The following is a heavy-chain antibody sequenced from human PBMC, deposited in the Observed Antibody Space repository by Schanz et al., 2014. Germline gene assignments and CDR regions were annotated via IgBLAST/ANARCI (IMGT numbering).Heavy chain of an antibody. CDR1: GFTFTSYS. V-gene: IGHV3-30*02. CDR2: IRYDGSSK. D-gene: IGHD3-22*01. CDR3: AKEDRNHNSDYVY. Sequence: QVQLVQSGGGVVQPGGSLRLSCAASGFTFTSYSMHWVRQAPGRGLEWVAFIRYDGSSKYYADSVRGRFTISRDDSKNTLYLQMNSLRPEDTAVYYCAKEDRNHNSDYVYWGRGTLVTVSS. J-gene: IGHJ4*02.